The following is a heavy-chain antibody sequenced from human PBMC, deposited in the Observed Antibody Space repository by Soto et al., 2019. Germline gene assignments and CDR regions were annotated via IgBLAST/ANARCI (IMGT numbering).Heavy chain of an antibody. D-gene: IGHD6-19*01. CDR3: ARHVYESVAGNPYYFDY. CDR1: GGSISSSSYY. J-gene: IGHJ4*02. Sequence: PSETLSLTCTVSGGSISSSSYYWGWIRQPPGKGLEWIGSIYYSGSTYYNPSLKSRVTISVDTSKNQFSLKLSSVTAADTAVYYCARHVYESVAGNPYYFDYWGQGTLVTVS. V-gene: IGHV4-39*01. CDR2: IYYSGST.